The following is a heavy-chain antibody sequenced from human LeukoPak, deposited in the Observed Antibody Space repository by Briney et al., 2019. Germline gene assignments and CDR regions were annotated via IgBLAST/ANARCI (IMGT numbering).Heavy chain of an antibody. CDR3: ARYLGYYYYYMDV. Sequence: SETLSLTCIVSGGSISSGTYYWGWIRQPPGEGLEWIGNIYYSGSTYYNPSLKSRVTMSIDTSNNQFSLKLSSVTAADTAVYYCARYLGYYYYYMDVWGKGTTVTVSS. V-gene: IGHV4-39*01. CDR1: GGSISSGTYY. J-gene: IGHJ6*03. D-gene: IGHD3-16*01. CDR2: IYYSGST.